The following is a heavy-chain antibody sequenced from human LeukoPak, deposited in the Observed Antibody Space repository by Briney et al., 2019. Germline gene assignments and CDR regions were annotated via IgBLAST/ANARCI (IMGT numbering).Heavy chain of an antibody. CDR2: ISASGGST. V-gene: IGHV3-23*01. CDR3: ARGGAATIYYFDY. J-gene: IGHJ4*02. CDR1: GFTFSSSA. D-gene: IGHD4-11*01. Sequence: PGGSLRLSCAASGFTFSSSAMSWVRQVPGKGLEWVSGISASGGSTSYADSVKGRFTISRDNAKNTVYLQMNTLRAEDTAVYYCARGGAATIYYFDYWGQGVLVTVSS.